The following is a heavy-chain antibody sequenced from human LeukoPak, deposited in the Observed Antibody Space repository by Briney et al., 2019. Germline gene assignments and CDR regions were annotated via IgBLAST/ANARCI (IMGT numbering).Heavy chain of an antibody. CDR3: AKVAVRGVIINYFDY. Sequence: PGGSLRLSCAASGFTFSSYGMYWVRQAPGKGLEWVAFIRYDGSNKYYADSVKGRFTISRDNSKNTLYLQMNSLRAEDTAVYYCAKVAVRGVIINYFDYWGQGTLVTVSS. D-gene: IGHD3-10*01. CDR1: GFTFSSYG. V-gene: IGHV3-30*02. CDR2: IRYDGSNK. J-gene: IGHJ4*02.